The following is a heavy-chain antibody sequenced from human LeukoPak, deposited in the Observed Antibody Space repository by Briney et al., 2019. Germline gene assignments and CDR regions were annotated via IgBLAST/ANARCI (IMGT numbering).Heavy chain of an antibody. D-gene: IGHD6-6*01. Sequence: GGSLRRSCTASGFTFGDYAMSWVRQAPGKGLEWVGLIRSKAYGGTTEYTASVKGRVTISRDDSKSIAYLQMNSLKTEDTAVYYCTREGIAARTVDYWGQGTLVTVSS. V-gene: IGHV3-49*04. CDR1: GFTFGDYA. CDR3: TREGIAARTVDY. J-gene: IGHJ4*02. CDR2: IRSKAYGGTT.